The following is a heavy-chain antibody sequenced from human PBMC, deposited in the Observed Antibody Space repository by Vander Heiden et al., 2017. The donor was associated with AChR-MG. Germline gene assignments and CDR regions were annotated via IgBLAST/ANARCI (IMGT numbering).Heavy chain of an antibody. CDR1: GYTFTSYG. CDR3: ARSRPMFGMATTWPDY. D-gene: IGHD3-10*02. V-gene: IGHV1-18*01. CDR2: ISAYNGNT. J-gene: IGHJ4*01. Sequence: HVQLVQSGAEVKKPGSSLKVSCKASGYTFTSYGISWVRQAPGQGLEWMGWISAYNGNTNYAQKLQGRVTMTTDASTSTAYMELRSLRSDDTAVYYCARSRPMFGMATTWPDYWGHGTLVTVSS.